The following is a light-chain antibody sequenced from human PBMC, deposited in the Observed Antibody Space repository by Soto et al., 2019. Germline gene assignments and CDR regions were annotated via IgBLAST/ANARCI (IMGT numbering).Light chain of an antibody. Sequence: IQLTQSPASLSASVGDRVTITCRASQGISSYLAWYQQKPGKAPKLLIYAASTLQRRVPSRFSGSGSGTDFTLTISSLQPEDFATSYGQQLNSYPRGFTFGPGTKVDIK. J-gene: IGKJ3*01. CDR2: AAS. V-gene: IGKV1-9*01. CDR3: QQLNSYPRGFT. CDR1: QGISSY.